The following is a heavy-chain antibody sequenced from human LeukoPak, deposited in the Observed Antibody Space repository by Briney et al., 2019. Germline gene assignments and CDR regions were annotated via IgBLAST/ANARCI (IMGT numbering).Heavy chain of an antibody. V-gene: IGHV4-4*07. Sequence: SETLSLTCTVSGGSISSYYWSWIRQPAGKGLEWIGRIYTSGSTNYNPSLKSRVTMSVDTSKNQFSLKLSSVTAADTAVYYCARAAGVTTPYYYYYMDVWGKGTTVTVSS. CDR3: ARAAGVTTPYYYYYMDV. D-gene: IGHD4-17*01. CDR1: GGSISSYY. CDR2: IYTSGST. J-gene: IGHJ6*03.